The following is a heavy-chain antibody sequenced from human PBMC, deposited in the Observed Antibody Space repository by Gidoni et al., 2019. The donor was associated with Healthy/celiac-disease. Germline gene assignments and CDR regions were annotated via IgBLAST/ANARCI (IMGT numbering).Heavy chain of an antibody. Sequence: EVQLVESGGGLVQPGGSLKRSCAASGFTFSGSAMHWVRQASGKGLERVGRIRSKANSYATAYAASVKGRFTISRDDSKNTAYLQMNSLKTEDTAVYYCALVGATDPDAFDIWGQGTMVTVSS. D-gene: IGHD1-26*01. CDR1: GFTFSGSA. CDR2: IRSKANSYAT. CDR3: ALVGATDPDAFDI. J-gene: IGHJ3*02. V-gene: IGHV3-73*02.